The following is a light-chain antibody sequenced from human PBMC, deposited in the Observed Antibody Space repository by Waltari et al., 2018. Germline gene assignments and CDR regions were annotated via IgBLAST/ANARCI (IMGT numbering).Light chain of an antibody. CDR2: SAS. CDR1: QSVSTH. CDR3: QETYTPPWT. J-gene: IGKJ1*01. V-gene: IGKV1-39*01. Sequence: DIQMTQSPLSLSASVGDRVTVTCRASQSVSTHLNWYQHKTGKAPEHLFYSASFLETGVPSRFSAGGSGTDFNFTITAVQPEDFATYYCQETYTPPWTFGPGTRLEIK.